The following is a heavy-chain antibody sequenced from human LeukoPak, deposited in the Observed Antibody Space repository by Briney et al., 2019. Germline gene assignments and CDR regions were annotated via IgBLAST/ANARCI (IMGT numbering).Heavy chain of an antibody. CDR1: GGSFSGYY. D-gene: IGHD6-13*01. CDR3: ARGIAASDY. Sequence: PSETLSLTCADYGGSFSGYYWSWIRQPPGKGLEWIGEINHSGSTNYNPSLKSRVTISVDTSKNQFSLKLSSVTAADTAVYYCARGIAASDYWGQGTLVSVSS. J-gene: IGHJ4*02. V-gene: IGHV4-34*01. CDR2: INHSGST.